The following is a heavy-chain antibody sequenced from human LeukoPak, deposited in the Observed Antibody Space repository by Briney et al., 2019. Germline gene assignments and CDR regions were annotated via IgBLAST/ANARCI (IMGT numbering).Heavy chain of an antibody. CDR1: GFTLRSKA. D-gene: IGHD3-9*01. CDR3: AKDYYDILTGQPLSFDY. J-gene: IGHJ4*02. V-gene: IGHV3-23*01. CDR2: ISGSGGST. Sequence: PGGPRRLPWEASGFTLRSKARSGVGQVPGKGLEWVSGISGSGGSTYYADTVKGRLTISRDNSKNTLYLQMNSLRAEDTAVYYCAKDYYDILTGQPLSFDYWGQGTLVTVSS.